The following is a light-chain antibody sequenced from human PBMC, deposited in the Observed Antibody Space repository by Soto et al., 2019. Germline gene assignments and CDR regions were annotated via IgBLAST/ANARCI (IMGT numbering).Light chain of an antibody. CDR1: QSVSSN. CDR3: QQYGSSPR. CDR2: GAS. J-gene: IGKJ4*01. V-gene: IGKV3-20*01. Sequence: ETLLTHSPTILSVSPPERATLSCRASQSVSSNLAWYQQKPGQAPRLLIYGASSRATGIPDRFSGSGSGTDFTLTISRLEPEDFAVYYCQQYGSSPRFGGGTKVDIK.